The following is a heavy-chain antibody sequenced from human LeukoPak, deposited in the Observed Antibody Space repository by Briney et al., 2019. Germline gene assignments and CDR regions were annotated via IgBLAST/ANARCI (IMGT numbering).Heavy chain of an antibody. V-gene: IGHV3-7*01. Sequence: GGSLRLSCAASGFTFSSYWMSWVRQAPGKGLEWVANIKQDGSEKYYVDSVKGRFTISRDNAKNSLYLQMNSLRAEDTAVYYCARDGPPGWELGYFDYWGQGTLVTVSS. CDR3: ARDGPPGWELGYFDY. J-gene: IGHJ4*02. CDR2: IKQDGSEK. D-gene: IGHD1-26*01. CDR1: GFTFSSYW.